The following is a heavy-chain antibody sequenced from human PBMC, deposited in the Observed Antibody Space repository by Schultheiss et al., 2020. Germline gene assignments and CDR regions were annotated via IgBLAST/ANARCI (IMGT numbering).Heavy chain of an antibody. J-gene: IGHJ4*02. CDR1: GFTFSSYE. V-gene: IGHV3-23*01. Sequence: GGSLRLSCAASGFTFSSYEMNWVRQAPGKGLEWVSAISGSAGSTYYADSVKGRFTISRDNSKNTLDLQMNSLRAEDTAVYFCAKHRGYSSGWRDYWGQGSLVTVSS. CDR3: AKHRGYSSGWRDY. D-gene: IGHD6-19*01. CDR2: ISGSAGST.